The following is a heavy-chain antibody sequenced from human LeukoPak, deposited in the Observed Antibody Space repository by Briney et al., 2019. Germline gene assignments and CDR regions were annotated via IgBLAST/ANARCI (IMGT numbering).Heavy chain of an antibody. CDR2: INHSGST. Sequence: PSETLSLTCAVYGGSFSGYYWSWIRRPPGKGLEWIGEINHSGSTNYNPSLKSRVTISVDTSKNQFSLKLSSVTAADTAVYYCARGRGSGYYNFDYWGQGTLVTVSS. D-gene: IGHD3-3*01. CDR1: GGSFSGYY. J-gene: IGHJ4*02. V-gene: IGHV4-34*01. CDR3: ARGRGSGYYNFDY.